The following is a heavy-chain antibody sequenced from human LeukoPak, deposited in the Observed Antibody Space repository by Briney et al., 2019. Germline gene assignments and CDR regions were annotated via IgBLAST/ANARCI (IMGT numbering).Heavy chain of an antibody. V-gene: IGHV4-59*01. Sequence: PSETLSLTCTVSGGSISSYYWSWIRQPPGKGLEWIGYIYYSGSTNYNPSLKSRVTISVDTSKNQFSLKLSSVTAADTAVYYCARDPSPHSSSHGGPYWYSDLWGRGTLVTVSS. D-gene: IGHD6-6*01. CDR1: GGSISSYY. CDR2: IYYSGST. J-gene: IGHJ2*01. CDR3: ARDPSPHSSSHGGPYWYSDL.